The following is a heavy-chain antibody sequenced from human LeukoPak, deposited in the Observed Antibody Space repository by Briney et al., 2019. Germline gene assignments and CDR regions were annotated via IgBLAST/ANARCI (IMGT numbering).Heavy chain of an antibody. V-gene: IGHV3-23*01. CDR3: AKSYSSGWPYCFDY. CDR2: ISGSGTTT. CDR1: VFTFSTYA. D-gene: IGHD6-19*01. Sequence: PGGSLRLSCAASVFTFSTYAMSWVRQAPGRGLEWVSAISGSGTTTYSADSVKGRFTISRDNTKNTLYLQMSSLRAEDTAVYYCAKSYSSGWPYCFDYWGQGTLVTVSS. J-gene: IGHJ4*02.